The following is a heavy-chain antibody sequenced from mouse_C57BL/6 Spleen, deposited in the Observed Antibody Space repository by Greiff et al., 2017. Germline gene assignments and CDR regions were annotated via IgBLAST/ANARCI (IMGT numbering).Heavy chain of an antibody. Sequence: QVTLKESGPGILQPSQTLSLTCSFSGFSLSTFGMGVGWIRQPSGKGLEWLAHIWWDDDKYYTPALKSRLTISKDTSKNKVVLKISNVDTADTATYYCARMGGRITTVVERYFDYWGQGTTLTVSS. V-gene: IGHV8-8*01. J-gene: IGHJ2*01. D-gene: IGHD1-1*01. CDR1: GFSLSTFGMG. CDR2: IWWDDDK. CDR3: ARMGGRITTVVERYFDY.